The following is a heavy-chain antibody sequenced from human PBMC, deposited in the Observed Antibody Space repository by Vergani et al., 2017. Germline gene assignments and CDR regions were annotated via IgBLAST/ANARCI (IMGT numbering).Heavy chain of an antibody. D-gene: IGHD5-18*01. Sequence: QVQLQESGPGLVKPSETLYLTCAVSGYSISSGYYWGWIRQPPGKGLEWIGSIYHSGSTYYNPALKSRVTISVDTSKNQYSLKLSSGTAADTAVYYCARAGGYSYGYAYWGQGTLVTVSS. J-gene: IGHJ4*02. V-gene: IGHV4-38-2*01. CDR3: ARAGGYSYGYAY. CDR1: GYSISSGYY. CDR2: IYHSGST.